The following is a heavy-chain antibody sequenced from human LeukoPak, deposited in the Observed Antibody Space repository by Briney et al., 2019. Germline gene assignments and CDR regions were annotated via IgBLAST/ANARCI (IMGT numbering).Heavy chain of an antibody. CDR1: GYTFTGYY. V-gene: IGHV1-2*02. D-gene: IGHD2-8*01. CDR2: INPNSGGT. Sequence: PMASVKVSCKASGYTFTGYYMHWVRQAPGQGLEWMGWINPNSGGTNYAQKFQGRVTMTRDTSISTAYMELSRLRSDDTAVYYCARGPYCTNGVCYTFRAFDIWGQGTMVTVSS. J-gene: IGHJ3*02. CDR3: ARGPYCTNGVCYTFRAFDI.